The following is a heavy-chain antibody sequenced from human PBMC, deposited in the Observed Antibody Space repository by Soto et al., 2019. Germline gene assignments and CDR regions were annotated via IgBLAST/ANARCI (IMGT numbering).Heavy chain of an antibody. CDR3: ARDMGMVRGVFPSLEIDY. D-gene: IGHD3-10*01. J-gene: IGHJ4*02. Sequence: ASVKVSCKASGYTFTSSGISWVRQAPGQGLEWMGWISACNGNTNYSQKFQGRVTITRDTSASTAYMELSSLRSEDTAVYYCARDMGMVRGVFPSLEIDYWGQGTLVTVSS. V-gene: IGHV1-18*01. CDR2: ISACNGNT. CDR1: GYTFTSSG.